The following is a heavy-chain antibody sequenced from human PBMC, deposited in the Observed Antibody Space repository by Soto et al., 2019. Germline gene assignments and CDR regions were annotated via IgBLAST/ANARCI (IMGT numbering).Heavy chain of an antibody. CDR2: IYSGDIT. Sequence: EVQLLESGGGLVQPGGSLRLSCAGSGFTFNNYALSWVRQAPGKGLEWVSGIYSGDITYYADSVKGRFTISRDSSKNTLYLQMNSLSAEDTAMYYCANAWEQRHWGQGTLVTVSS. J-gene: IGHJ4*02. CDR3: ANAWEQRH. CDR1: GFTFNNYA. D-gene: IGHD1-26*01. V-gene: IGHV3-23*01.